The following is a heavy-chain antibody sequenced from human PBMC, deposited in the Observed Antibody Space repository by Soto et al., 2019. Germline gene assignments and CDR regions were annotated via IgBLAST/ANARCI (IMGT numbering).Heavy chain of an antibody. CDR2: ISEAGSKK. CDR1: GFSFEYYA. CDR3: AREGPYGSGSPRER. J-gene: IGHJ4*02. D-gene: IGHD3-10*01. Sequence: QVKLVESGGGVVQPGKSLRLSCAASGFSFEYYAIHWVRQAPGKGLEWVAVISEAGSKKNYAESVKGRFTISRDNSKNTVYLQMNSLIPEDTAVYYWAREGPYGSGSPRERWGQGSLVTVSS. V-gene: IGHV3-30-3*01.